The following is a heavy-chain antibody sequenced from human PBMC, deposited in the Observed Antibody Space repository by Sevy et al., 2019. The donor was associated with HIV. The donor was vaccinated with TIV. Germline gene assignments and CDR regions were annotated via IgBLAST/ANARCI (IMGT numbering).Heavy chain of an antibody. J-gene: IGHJ4*02. CDR2: IKEDGSEK. Sequence: GESLKISCAASGFTFSTHWMSWVRQAPGKGLEWVANIKEDGSEKYYVDSVKGRFTISRDNAKNSLFLQMNSLRAEDTAVYYCAKDLYWGQGTLVTVSS. V-gene: IGHV3-7*03. CDR1: GFTFSTHW. CDR3: AKDLY.